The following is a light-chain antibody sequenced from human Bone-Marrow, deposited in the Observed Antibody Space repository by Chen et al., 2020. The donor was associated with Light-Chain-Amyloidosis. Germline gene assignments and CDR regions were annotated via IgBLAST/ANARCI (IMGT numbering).Light chain of an antibody. CDR1: QGISSA. Sequence: ALQLTLSPSSLSASVGDRVTITCRASQGISSALAWYQQKPGKAPKLLIYDASSLESGVPSRFSGSGSGTDFTLTISSLQPEDFATYYCQQFNSYPYTFGQGTKLEIK. CDR2: DAS. V-gene: IGKV1-13*02. J-gene: IGKJ2*01. CDR3: QQFNSYPYT.